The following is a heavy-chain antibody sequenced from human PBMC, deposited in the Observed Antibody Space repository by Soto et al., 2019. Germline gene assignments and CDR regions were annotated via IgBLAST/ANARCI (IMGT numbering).Heavy chain of an antibody. CDR1: GYTFTNYY. Sequence: ASVKVSCKASGYTFTNYYMHWVQQAPGQGLEWMGIINPSGGGTNYAQKFQGRVTMTRDTSTSILYMELSSLRSDDTAVYYCARGGNIAARPLDYWGQGTLVTVSS. CDR2: INPSGGGT. CDR3: ARGGNIAARPLDY. J-gene: IGHJ4*02. D-gene: IGHD6-6*01. V-gene: IGHV1-46*01.